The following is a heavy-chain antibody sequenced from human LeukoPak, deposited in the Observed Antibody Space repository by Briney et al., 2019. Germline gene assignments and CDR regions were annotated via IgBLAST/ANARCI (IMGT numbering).Heavy chain of an antibody. D-gene: IGHD6-19*01. CDR2: INSDGSST. Sequence: PGGSLRLSCAASGFTFSSYWMHWVRQAPGKGLVWVSRINSDGSSTSYADSVKGRFTISRDNAKNTLYLQMNSLRAEDTAVYYCARGDSSEAHYYYYMDVWGKGTTVTVSS. CDR1: GFTFSSYW. J-gene: IGHJ6*03. V-gene: IGHV3-74*01. CDR3: ARGDSSEAHYYYYMDV.